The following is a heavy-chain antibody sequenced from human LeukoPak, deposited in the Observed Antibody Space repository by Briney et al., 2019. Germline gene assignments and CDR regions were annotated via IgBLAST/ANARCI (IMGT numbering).Heavy chain of an antibody. Sequence: ASAKVPCKASGYTFTSYGLSWVRQAPGQGLEWMGWISAYNGHRTYAQNFQGRVSMTTDSSTNTAYMELRSLRPDDTAVYYCARDQGGGNCDFWGQGSLVTVSS. CDR1: GYTFTSYG. J-gene: IGHJ4*02. CDR3: ARDQGGGNCDF. CDR2: ISAYNGHR. V-gene: IGHV1-18*04. D-gene: IGHD2-21*01.